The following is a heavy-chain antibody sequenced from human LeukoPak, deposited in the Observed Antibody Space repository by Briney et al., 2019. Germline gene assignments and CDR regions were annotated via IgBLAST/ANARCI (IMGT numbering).Heavy chain of an antibody. D-gene: IGHD6-25*01. CDR1: GFTVSSNY. J-gene: IGHJ4*02. V-gene: IGHV3-53*01. CDR2: IYPGGST. Sequence: PGGSLRLSCAASGFTVSSNYMSWVRQAPGEGPECVSVIYPGGSTYYADSVKGRFTISRDDSKNTLYLQMNSLRAEDTAVYYCARESSGYYLDYWGQGTLVTVSS. CDR3: ARESSGYYLDY.